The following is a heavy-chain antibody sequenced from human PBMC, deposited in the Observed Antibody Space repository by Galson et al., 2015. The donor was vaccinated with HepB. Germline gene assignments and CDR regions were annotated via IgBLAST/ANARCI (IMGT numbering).Heavy chain of an antibody. CDR3: ARRGWGSSFWYFDL. CDR1: GYSFSNYW. CDR2: IYPGDSDA. D-gene: IGHD7-27*01. V-gene: IGHV5-51*03. J-gene: IGHJ2*01. Sequence: QSGAEVKKPGESLKISCKGSGYSFSNYWIAWVRQMPGKGLEWMGIIYPGDSDARYSPSFQGQVTISADKSISTAYLQWNSLKASDTAIYYCARRGWGSSFWYFDLWGHGTLVTVSS.